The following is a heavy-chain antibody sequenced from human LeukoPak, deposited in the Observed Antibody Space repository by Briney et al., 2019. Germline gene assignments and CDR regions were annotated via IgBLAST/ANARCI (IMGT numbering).Heavy chain of an antibody. Sequence: SETLSLTCTVSGGSISSSSYYWGWIRQPPGKGLEWIGSIYYSGSTYYNPSLKSRVTISVDTSKNQFSLTLSSVTAADTAMYYCARQGGVVLAAANYFDYWGQGTLVTVSS. CDR3: ARQGGVVLAAANYFDY. CDR2: IYYSGST. D-gene: IGHD6-13*01. V-gene: IGHV4-39*01. CDR1: GGSISSSSYY. J-gene: IGHJ4*02.